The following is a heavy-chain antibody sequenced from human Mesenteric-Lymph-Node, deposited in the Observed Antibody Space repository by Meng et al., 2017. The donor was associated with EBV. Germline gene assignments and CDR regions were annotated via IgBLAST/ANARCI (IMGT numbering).Heavy chain of an antibody. D-gene: IGHD1-26*01. CDR1: GYTFTNYD. V-gene: IGHV1-18*01. J-gene: IGHJ4*02. CDR3: ARRRRIVGATDFDY. CDR2: ISAYNGNR. Sequence: QVQLVQSGAEVKKPGPSVHVPCKASGYTFTNYDISWVRQAPGQGLEWMGWISAYNGNRNNAQKFQGRVTMTTDTSTSTAYMELRSLRSDDTAVYYCARRRRIVGATDFDYWGQGTLVTVSS.